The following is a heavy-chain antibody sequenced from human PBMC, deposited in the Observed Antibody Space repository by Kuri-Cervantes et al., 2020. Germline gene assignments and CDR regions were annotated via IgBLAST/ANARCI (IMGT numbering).Heavy chain of an antibody. CDR3: ARGPGGDYYYLDV. J-gene: IGHJ6*03. Sequence: GSLRLSCTVSGGSISSSSYYWGWIRQPPGKGLEWIGSIYYSGSTYYNPSLKSRVTISVDTSKNQFSLKLTSVTAADTAVYYCARGPGGDYYYLDVWGKGTTVTVSS. CDR2: IYYSGST. D-gene: IGHD3-10*01. CDR1: GGSISSSSYY. V-gene: IGHV4-39*07.